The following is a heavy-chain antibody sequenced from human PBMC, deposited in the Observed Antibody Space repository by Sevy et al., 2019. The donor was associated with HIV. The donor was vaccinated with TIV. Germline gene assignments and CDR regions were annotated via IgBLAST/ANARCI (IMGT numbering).Heavy chain of an antibody. Sequence: GGSLRLSCAASGFSLRSYAMSWVRQAPGKGLEWVSFISGSGGSTYYADSVKGRFTISRDNSKKTLYMRMNSLRVEDTAVYYCAKDVWFGELSGLYYYYGMDVWGQGTTVTVSS. CDR3: AKDVWFGELSGLYYYYGMDV. J-gene: IGHJ6*02. CDR1: GFSLRSYA. D-gene: IGHD3-10*01. V-gene: IGHV3-23*01. CDR2: ISGSGGST.